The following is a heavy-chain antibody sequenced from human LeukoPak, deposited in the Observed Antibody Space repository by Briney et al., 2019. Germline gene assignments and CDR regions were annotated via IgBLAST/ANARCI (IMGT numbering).Heavy chain of an antibody. J-gene: IGHJ5*02. D-gene: IGHD1/OR15-1a*01. V-gene: IGHV5-51*01. CDR3: ARRLITGTYNRFIPINWFDP. CDR2: IYPGDSDT. Sequence: GESLKISCKGSGYSFTSYWIGWVRQMPGKGLEWMGIIYPGDSDTRYSPSFQGQVTISADKSISTAYLQWSSLKASDTAMYYCARRLITGTYNRFIPINWFDPWGQGTLVTVSS. CDR1: GYSFTSYW.